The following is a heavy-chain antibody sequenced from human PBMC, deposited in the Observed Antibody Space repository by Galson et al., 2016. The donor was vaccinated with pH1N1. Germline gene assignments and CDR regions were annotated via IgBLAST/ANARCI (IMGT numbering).Heavy chain of an antibody. Sequence: LVKPTQTLTLTCNFSGDSISSSSYYWGWIRQPPGKGLEWIGSMYYSGSSYYNPSLKSRVTISVDTSKNQFSLKLSSVTAADTAVYYCVRRVVGELLGNWFDPWGQGTLVTVSS. CDR1: GDSISSSSYY. CDR3: VRRVVGELLGNWFDP. J-gene: IGHJ5*02. D-gene: IGHD3-10*01. CDR2: MYYSGSS. V-gene: IGHV4-39*01.